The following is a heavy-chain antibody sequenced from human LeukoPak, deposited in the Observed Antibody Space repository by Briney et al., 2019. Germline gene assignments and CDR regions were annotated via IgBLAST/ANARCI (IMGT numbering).Heavy chain of an antibody. D-gene: IGHD3-10*01. CDR1: GFTFSIYS. J-gene: IGHJ4*02. CDR3: AKDIFTMVRGVVDY. Sequence: QTGGSLRLSCAASGFTFSIYSMNWVRQAPGKGLEWVSYVSNSSSTIYYADSVKGRFTISRDNAKNSLYLQMNSLRAEDTALYYCAKDIFTMVRGVVDYWGQGTLVTVSS. V-gene: IGHV3-48*01. CDR2: VSNSSSTI.